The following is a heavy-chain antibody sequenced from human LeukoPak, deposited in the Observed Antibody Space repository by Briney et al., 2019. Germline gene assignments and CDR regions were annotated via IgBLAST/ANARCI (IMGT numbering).Heavy chain of an antibody. CDR2: IHYSGST. CDR1: GGSMTSNNYY. Sequence: TASETLSLTCTVSGGSMTSNNYYWGWLRPPPGKGLEWIGNIHYSGSTYYSPSLKNRVTISVDTSKNQFSLRLKSVTAADTAVYYCWRPHCSNSVCSSSRVDFWGQGTLVTVSS. CDR3: WRPHCSNSVCSSSRVDF. D-gene: IGHD2-8*01. V-gene: IGHV4-39*01. J-gene: IGHJ4*02.